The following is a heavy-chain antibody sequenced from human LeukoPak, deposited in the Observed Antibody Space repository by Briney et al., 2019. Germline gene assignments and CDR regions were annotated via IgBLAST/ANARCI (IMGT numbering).Heavy chain of an antibody. CDR2: IRYDGSNK. D-gene: IGHD3-22*01. CDR1: GFTFSSYG. V-gene: IGHV3-30*02. CDR3: AKDRDYDSSGYYGYYFDY. Sequence: GGSLRLSCAASGFTFSSYGMHWVRQAPGKGLEWVAFIRYDGSNKYYADSVKGRFTISRDNSKNTLYLQMNSLRAEDTAVYYCAKDRDYDSSGYYGYYFDYWGQGTLVTVSS. J-gene: IGHJ4*02.